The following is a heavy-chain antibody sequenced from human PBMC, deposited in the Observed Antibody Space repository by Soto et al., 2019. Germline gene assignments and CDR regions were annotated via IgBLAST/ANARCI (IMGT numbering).Heavy chain of an antibody. V-gene: IGHV1-69*02. Sequence: GASVKVSCTASGGTFSSYTISWVRQAPGQGLEWMGRIIPILGIANYAQKFQGRVTITADRSTSTAYMELSSLRSEDTAVYYCARASLITGIKAYYMDVWGKGTTVTVSS. J-gene: IGHJ6*03. CDR3: ARASLITGIKAYYMDV. CDR2: IIPILGIA. D-gene: IGHD1-20*01. CDR1: GGTFSSYT.